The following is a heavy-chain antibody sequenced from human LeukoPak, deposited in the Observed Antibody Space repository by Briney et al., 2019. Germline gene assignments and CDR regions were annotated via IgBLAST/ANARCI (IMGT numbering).Heavy chain of an antibody. Sequence: GGSLRLSCAASGFTFSSYAMHWVRQAPGKGLEWVAFISYDGSNKYYADSVKGRFTISRDNPKNTLYVQMNSLRAEDTAFYYCAKGRDGYNDYWGQGTLVTVSS. J-gene: IGHJ4*02. CDR3: AKGRDGYNDY. CDR2: ISYDGSNK. D-gene: IGHD5-24*01. CDR1: GFTFSSYA. V-gene: IGHV3-30*04.